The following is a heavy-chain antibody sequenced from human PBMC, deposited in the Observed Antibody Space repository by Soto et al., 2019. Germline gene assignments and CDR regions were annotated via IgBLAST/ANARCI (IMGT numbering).Heavy chain of an antibody. D-gene: IGHD1-7*01. V-gene: IGHV3-23*01. Sequence: PGGSLRLSCAASGFTFSSYAMSWVRQAPGKGLEWVSAISGSGGSTYYADSVKGRFTISRDNSKNTLYLQMNSLRAEDTAVYYCVVGTTAVRWFDPWGQGTLVTVSS. J-gene: IGHJ5*02. CDR2: ISGSGGST. CDR1: GFTFSSYA. CDR3: VVGTTAVRWFDP.